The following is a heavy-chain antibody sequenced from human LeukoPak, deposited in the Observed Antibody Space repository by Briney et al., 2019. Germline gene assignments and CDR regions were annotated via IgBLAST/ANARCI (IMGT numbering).Heavy chain of an antibody. CDR3: ARSIAVAGTLLPLDY. D-gene: IGHD6-19*01. Sequence: GGSLRLSCAASGFTFSSFAISWVRRAPGKGLEWVSAISGSGGNTHYADSVKGRFTISRDNSKNTLYLQMNSLGDEDTAVYYCARSIAVAGTLLPLDYWGQGTLVTVSS. V-gene: IGHV3-23*01. CDR2: ISGSGGNT. CDR1: GFTFSSFA. J-gene: IGHJ4*02.